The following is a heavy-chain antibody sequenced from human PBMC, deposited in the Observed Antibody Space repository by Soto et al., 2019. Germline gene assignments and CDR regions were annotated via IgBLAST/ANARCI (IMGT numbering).Heavy chain of an antibody. Sequence: LSLTCTVSGGSISRYYWSWIRQPPGKGLEWIGYIYYSGSTNYNPSLKSRVTISVDTSKNQFSLKLSSVTAADTAVYYCARQRATIVPHDAFDIWGQGTMVTVSS. D-gene: IGHD5-12*01. CDR2: IYYSGST. CDR3: ARQRATIVPHDAFDI. V-gene: IGHV4-59*01. J-gene: IGHJ3*02. CDR1: GGSISRYY.